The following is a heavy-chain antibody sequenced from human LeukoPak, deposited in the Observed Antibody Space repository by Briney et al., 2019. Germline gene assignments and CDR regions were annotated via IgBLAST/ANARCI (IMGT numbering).Heavy chain of an antibody. CDR2: ISAYNGNT. CDR3: ARVTRITMVVVVILDAFDI. CDR1: GYTFTSYG. V-gene: IGHV1-18*01. Sequence: ASVKVSCKASGYTFTSYGISWVRQAPGQGLEWRGWISAYNGNTNYAQKLQGRDAMPTDKSTSTAYMELRIVICGHGPVDYCARVTRITMVVVVILDAFDIWGQGTMVTVSS. D-gene: IGHD3-22*01. J-gene: IGHJ3*02.